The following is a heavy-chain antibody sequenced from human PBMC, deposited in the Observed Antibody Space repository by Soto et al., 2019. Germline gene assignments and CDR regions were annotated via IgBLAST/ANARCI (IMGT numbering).Heavy chain of an antibody. CDR1: GFTFSSYG. D-gene: IGHD2-2*01. CDR2: ISYDGSNK. J-gene: IGHJ4*02. V-gene: IGHV3-30*18. Sequence: QVQLVESGGGVVQPGRSLRLSCAASGFTFSSYGMHWVRQAPGKGLEWVAVISYDGSNKYYADSVKGRFTISRDNSKNTLYLQMNSLRAEDTAVYYCAKVRGGGYCSSTSWGGGGGYFDYWGQGTLVTVSS. CDR3: AKVRGGGYCSSTSWGGGGGYFDY.